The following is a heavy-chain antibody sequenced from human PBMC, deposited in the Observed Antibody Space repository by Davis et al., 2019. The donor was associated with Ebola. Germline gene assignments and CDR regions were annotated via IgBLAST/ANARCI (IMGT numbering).Heavy chain of an antibody. CDR2: LGTSADT. J-gene: IGHJ3*02. Sequence: ETLSLTCAASGFIFSSYVMSWVRQAPGKGLEWVSTLGTSADTYYADSVKGRFTISRDNSKNTLYLQMNGLRVEDTAIYFCVKDTSNIWFDIWGQGTMVTVSS. D-gene: IGHD1-26*01. V-gene: IGHV3-23*01. CDR1: GFIFSSYV. CDR3: VKDTSNIWFDI.